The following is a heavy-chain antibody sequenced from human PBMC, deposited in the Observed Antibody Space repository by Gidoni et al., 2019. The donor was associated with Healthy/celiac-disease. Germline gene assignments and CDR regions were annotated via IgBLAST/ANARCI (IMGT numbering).Heavy chain of an antibody. D-gene: IGHD5-18*01. CDR3: ARGVGDGYSPFDY. J-gene: IGHJ4*02. CDR2: VCPGDSDT. V-gene: IGHV5-51*01. CDR1: GYSFTSYW. Sequence: DGQLVQSGAEVKKPGASLKISCKGSGYSFTSYWIGWVRPMPGKGLEWLGIVCPGDSDTRYSPSFQGQVTISADKSISTAYLQWSSLKASDTAMYYCARGVGDGYSPFDYWGQGTLVTVSS.